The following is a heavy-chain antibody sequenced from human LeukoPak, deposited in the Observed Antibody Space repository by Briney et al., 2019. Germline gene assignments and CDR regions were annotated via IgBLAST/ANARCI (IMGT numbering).Heavy chain of an antibody. CDR2: ISGSGGST. D-gene: IGHD1-26*01. Sequence: GGSLRLSCAASGFTFSSYAMSWVRQAPGKGLEWVSAISGSGGSTYYADSVKARFTISRDNSKNTLYLQMNSLRAEDTAVYYCANTPEWEPYYFDYWGQGTLVTVSS. CDR1: GFTFSSYA. V-gene: IGHV3-23*01. CDR3: ANTPEWEPYYFDY. J-gene: IGHJ4*02.